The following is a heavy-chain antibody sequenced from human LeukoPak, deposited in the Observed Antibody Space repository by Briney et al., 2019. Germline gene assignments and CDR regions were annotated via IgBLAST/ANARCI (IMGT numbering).Heavy chain of an antibody. J-gene: IGHJ4*02. CDR3: ARHGDGGPFDY. CDR1: GYTCSSYD. V-gene: IGHV1-8*01. CDR2: MNPNSGNT. D-gene: IGHD3-10*01. Sequence: ASVTVSCTASGYTCSSYDISWVRQATGQGREWMGWMNPNSGNTGNEPTFQGRVTITRNTSISTAYMELSSLRSEDTAVYYCARHGDGGPFDYWGQGTVVTVSS.